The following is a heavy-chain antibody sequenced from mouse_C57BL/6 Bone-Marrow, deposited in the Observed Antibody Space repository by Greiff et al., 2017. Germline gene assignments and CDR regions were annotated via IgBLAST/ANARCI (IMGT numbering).Heavy chain of an antibody. D-gene: IGHD2-12*01. CDR1: GYTFTSYW. CDR2: IHPNSGST. Sequence: QVQLQQPGAELLKPGASVKLSCKASGYTFTSYWMHWVKQRPGQGLEWIGMIHPNSGSTNYNEKFKSKATLTVDKSSSTAYMQLSSLTSEDSAVYYCARGGSYYSFFYAMDYWGQGTSVTVSS. J-gene: IGHJ4*01. V-gene: IGHV1-64*01. CDR3: ARGGSYYSFFYAMDY.